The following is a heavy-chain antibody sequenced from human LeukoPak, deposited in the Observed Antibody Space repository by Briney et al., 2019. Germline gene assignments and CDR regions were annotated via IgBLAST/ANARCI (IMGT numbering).Heavy chain of an antibody. V-gene: IGHV4-59*01. Sequence: SETLSLTCTVSGGSISSYYWSWIRQPPGKGLEWIGYIYYSGSTNYSPSLESRITISVDTSKNQFSLKLSSVTAADTAVYYCARVASMIRGAPFDYWGQGTLVTVSS. CDR2: IYYSGST. CDR1: GGSISSYY. D-gene: IGHD3-10*01. J-gene: IGHJ4*02. CDR3: ARVASMIRGAPFDY.